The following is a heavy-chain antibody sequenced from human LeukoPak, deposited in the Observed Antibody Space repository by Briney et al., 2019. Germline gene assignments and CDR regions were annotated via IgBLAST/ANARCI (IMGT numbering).Heavy chain of an antibody. CDR1: GYXFPSYW. Sequence: GESLKISCKGSGYXFPSYWIGWVRQMPGKGLELMGIIYPGDSDTRYSPSFQGQVTISADKSISTAYLQWSSLKASDTAMYYCARVMTTVVTVAYFDYWGQGTLVTVSS. D-gene: IGHD4-23*01. J-gene: IGHJ4*02. V-gene: IGHV5-51*01. CDR3: ARVMTTVVTVAYFDY. CDR2: IYPGDSDT.